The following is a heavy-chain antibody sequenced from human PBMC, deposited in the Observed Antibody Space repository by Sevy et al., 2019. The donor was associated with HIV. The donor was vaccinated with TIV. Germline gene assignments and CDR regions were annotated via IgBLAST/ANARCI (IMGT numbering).Heavy chain of an antibody. V-gene: IGHV4-61*01. Sequence: SETLSLTCTVSGGSVSSGSYYWSWIRQPPGKGLEWIGYIYYSGSTNYNPSLKSRVTISVDTSKNQFPLKLSSVTAADTAVYYCARDLGTSSSWGYYYGMDVWGQGTTVTVSS. CDR3: ARDLGTSSSWGYYYGMDV. CDR2: IYYSGST. D-gene: IGHD6-13*01. CDR1: GGSVSSGSYY. J-gene: IGHJ6*02.